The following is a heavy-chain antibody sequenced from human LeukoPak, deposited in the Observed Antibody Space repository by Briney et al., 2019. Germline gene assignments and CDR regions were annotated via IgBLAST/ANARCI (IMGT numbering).Heavy chain of an antibody. CDR3: ARALDYGGLNDY. CDR1: GFTFSSYA. Sequence: GGSLRLSCAASGFTFSSYAMSWVRQAPGKGLEWVSAISGSGGSTYYADSVKGRFTISRAKNSLYLQMNSLRAEDTAVYYCARALDYGGLNDYWGQGTLVTVSS. D-gene: IGHD4-17*01. J-gene: IGHJ4*02. CDR2: ISGSGGST. V-gene: IGHV3-23*01.